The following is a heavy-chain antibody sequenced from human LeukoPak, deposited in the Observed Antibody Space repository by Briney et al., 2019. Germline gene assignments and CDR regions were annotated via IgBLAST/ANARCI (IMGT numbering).Heavy chain of an antibody. CDR2: TYYSGNT. V-gene: IGHV4-59*12. Sequence: SETLSLTCTVSGGSMTNYYWTWIRQSPGKGLEWIGHTYYSGNTNYNPSLKSRVTISVDRSKNQFSLKLSSVTAADTAVYYCARSIVVVPAAMYNWFDPWGQGTLVTVSS. CDR3: ARSIVVVPAAMYNWFDP. J-gene: IGHJ5*02. D-gene: IGHD2-2*01. CDR1: GGSMTNYY.